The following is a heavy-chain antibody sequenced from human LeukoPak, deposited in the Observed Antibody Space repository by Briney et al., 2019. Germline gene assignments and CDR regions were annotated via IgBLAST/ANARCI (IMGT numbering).Heavy chain of an antibody. J-gene: IGHJ5*02. CDR1: GGSISSSSYY. V-gene: IGHV4-39*01. Sequence: SETLSLTCTVSGGSISSSSYYWGWIRQPPGKGLEWIGSIYYSGSTYYNPSLKSRVTISVDTSKNQFSLKLSSVTAADTAVYYCESYHDFDWLPPRDNWFDPWGQGTLVTVSS. D-gene: IGHD3-9*01. CDR3: ESYHDFDWLPPRDNWFDP. CDR2: IYYSGST.